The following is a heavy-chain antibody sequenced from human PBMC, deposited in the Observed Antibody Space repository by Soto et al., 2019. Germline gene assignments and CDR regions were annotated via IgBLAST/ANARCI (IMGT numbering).Heavy chain of an antibody. J-gene: IGHJ4*02. D-gene: IGHD1-1*01. CDR2: IYGGGTT. Sequence: EVQLVESGGGLIQPGGSLRLSCAASGFAVSSKYRTWVRQATGKGLEWVSVIYGGGTTYYADSVKGRFTISRDTSKNTLYLQMNSLRSEDTAVYYCVQTTGLPGFDFWGQGTLVTVSS. V-gene: IGHV3-53*01. CDR3: VQTTGLPGFDF. CDR1: GFAVSSKY.